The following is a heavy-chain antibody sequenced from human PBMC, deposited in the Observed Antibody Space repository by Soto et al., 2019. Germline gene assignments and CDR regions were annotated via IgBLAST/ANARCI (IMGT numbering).Heavy chain of an antibody. Sequence: SETLSLTCTVSGGSVSSGSYYWSWIRQPPGKGLEWIGYIYYSGSTNYNLSLKSRVTISVDTSKNQFSLKLSSVTAADTAVYYCAREPVGATGYFDYWGQGTLVTVSS. CDR3: AREPVGATGYFDY. CDR1: GGSVSSGSYY. J-gene: IGHJ4*02. CDR2: IYYSGST. V-gene: IGHV4-61*01. D-gene: IGHD1-26*01.